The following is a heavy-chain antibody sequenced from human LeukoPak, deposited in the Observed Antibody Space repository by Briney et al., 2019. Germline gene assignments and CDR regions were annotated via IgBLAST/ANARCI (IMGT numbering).Heavy chain of an antibody. CDR3: AKRIVVVTAPFDY. V-gene: IGHV3-23*01. CDR1: GFTFSSYA. D-gene: IGHD2-21*02. Sequence: GGSLRLSCAASGFTFSSYAMSWVRQAPGKGLEWVSAISGSGGSTYYADSVKGRFTISRGNSKNTLYLQMNSLRAEDTAVYYCAKRIVVVTAPFDYWGQGTLVTVSS. CDR2: ISGSGGST. J-gene: IGHJ4*02.